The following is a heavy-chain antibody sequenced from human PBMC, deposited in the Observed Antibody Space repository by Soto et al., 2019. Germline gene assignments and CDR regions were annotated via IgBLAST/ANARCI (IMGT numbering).Heavy chain of an antibody. V-gene: IGHV3-23*01. CDR3: AKEGYYDFWSGSPNRPFDY. Sequence: GGSLRLSCAASGFTLSSYAMSWVRQAPGKGLEWVSAISGSGGSTYYADSVKGRFTISRDNSKNTLYLQMNSLRAEDTAVYYCAKEGYYDFWSGSPNRPFDYWGQGTLVTVSS. CDR1: GFTLSSYA. D-gene: IGHD3-3*01. J-gene: IGHJ4*02. CDR2: ISGSGGST.